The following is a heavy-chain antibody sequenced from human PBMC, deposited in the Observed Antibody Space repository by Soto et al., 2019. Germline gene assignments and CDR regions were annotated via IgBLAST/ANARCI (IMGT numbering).Heavy chain of an antibody. D-gene: IGHD5-18*01. Sequence: ASVKVSCKASGYTFTHYYIHWVRQAPGQGLEWMGIINPNGGITTYAQKFRAGFSMTRDTSTSTVYLELSSLRSEDSAVYYCATSVNSAMAFDYWGQVTLVTVSS. CDR2: INPNGGIT. J-gene: IGHJ4*02. CDR3: ATSVNSAMAFDY. CDR1: GYTFTHYY. V-gene: IGHV1-46*01.